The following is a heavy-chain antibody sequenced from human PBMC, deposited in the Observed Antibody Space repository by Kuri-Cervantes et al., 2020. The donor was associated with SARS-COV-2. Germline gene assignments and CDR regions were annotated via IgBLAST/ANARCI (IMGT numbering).Heavy chain of an antibody. CDR2: IWYDGSNK. V-gene: IGHV3-33*08. J-gene: IGHJ5*02. CDR1: EFNFTNNS. Sequence: GGSLRLSCAASEFNFTNNSMSWVRQAPGKGLEWVAVIWYDGSNKYYADSVKGRFTISRDNSKNTLYLQMNSLRAEDTAVYYCVYGLWLDSWFDPWGQGTLVTVSS. D-gene: IGHD3-10*01. CDR3: VYGLWLDSWFDP.